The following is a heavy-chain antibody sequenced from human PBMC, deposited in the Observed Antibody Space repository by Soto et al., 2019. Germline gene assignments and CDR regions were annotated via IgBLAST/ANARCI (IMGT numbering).Heavy chain of an antibody. J-gene: IGHJ4*02. D-gene: IGHD5-18*01. CDR3: ARCGYSYGYFDY. Sequence: GKSVKISCEGSGYRVTSYWIGWVRQMPGKGLEWMGIIYPGDSDTRYSPSFQGQVTISADKSISTAYLQWSSLKASDTAMYYCARCGYSYGYFDYWGQGTLVTVSS. CDR2: IYPGDSDT. CDR1: GYRVTSYW. V-gene: IGHV5-51*01.